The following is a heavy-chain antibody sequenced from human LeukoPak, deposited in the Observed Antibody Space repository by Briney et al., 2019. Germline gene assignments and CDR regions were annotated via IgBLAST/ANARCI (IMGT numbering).Heavy chain of an antibody. Sequence: ASVKVSCKVSGYTFTDYYMHWVHQAPGKGLEWMGLVDPEDGKTKYAEKFQGRVTITADKSTDTAYMEMSSLRAEDTAVYYCATDPESGPVGGTQDPWGQGTLVTVSS. V-gene: IGHV1-69-2*01. D-gene: IGHD1-26*01. CDR2: VDPEDGKT. J-gene: IGHJ5*02. CDR1: GYTFTDYY. CDR3: ATDPESGPVGGTQDP.